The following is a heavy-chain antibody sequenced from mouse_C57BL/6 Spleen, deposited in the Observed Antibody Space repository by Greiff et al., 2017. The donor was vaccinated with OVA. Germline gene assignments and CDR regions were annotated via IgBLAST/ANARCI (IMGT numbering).Heavy chain of an antibody. CDR1: GYSFTGYY. Sequence: EVQLQQSGPELVKPGASVKISCKASGYSFTGYYMNWVKQSPEKSLEWIGEINPSTGGTTYNQKFKAKATLTVDKSSSTAYMQLKSLTSEDSAVYYCARWVLDYWGQGTTLTVSS. CDR3: ARWVLDY. V-gene: IGHV1-42*01. J-gene: IGHJ2*01. CDR2: INPSTGGT.